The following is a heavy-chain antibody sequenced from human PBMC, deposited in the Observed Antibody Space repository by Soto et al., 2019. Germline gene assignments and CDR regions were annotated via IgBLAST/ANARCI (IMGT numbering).Heavy chain of an antibody. CDR3: ARRGILRTGPLDY. J-gene: IGHJ4*02. CDR1: GFAIGYYY. V-gene: IGHV3-53*01. D-gene: IGHD6-13*01. CDR2: IYTAGGT. Sequence: GGSLRLSCASSGFAIGYYYMTWVRQAPGKGLEWVSVIYTAGGTYYADCVKGRFTISRDNSKNTLYLQMNSLRAEDTAVYYCARRGILRTGPLDYWGRGALVTVSS.